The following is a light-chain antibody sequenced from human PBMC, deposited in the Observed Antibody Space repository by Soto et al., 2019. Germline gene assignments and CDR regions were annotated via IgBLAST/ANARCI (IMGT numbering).Light chain of an antibody. V-gene: IGLV2-14*03. J-gene: IGLJ2*01. CDR3: TSYTSTSTPVL. CDR2: DVT. Sequence: QSALTQPASVSGSPGQSITISCTGTSSDVGGYNSVSWYQHHPGKAPKLMICDVTNRPSGVSNRFSGSKSGNTASLTISGLQAEDEAVYYCTSYTSTSTPVLFGGGTKVTVL. CDR1: SSDVGGYNS.